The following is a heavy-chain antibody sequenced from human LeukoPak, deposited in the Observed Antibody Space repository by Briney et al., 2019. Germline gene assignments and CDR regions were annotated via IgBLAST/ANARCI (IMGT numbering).Heavy chain of an antibody. CDR2: FDPEDGET. D-gene: IGHD3-22*01. Sequence: ASVKVSCKVSGYTLTELSMHWVRQAPGKGLECMGGFDPEDGETIYAQKFEGRVTMTEDTSTDTAYVELSSLRSEDTDVYYCAAWGTYYYDRWGQGTLVTVSS. V-gene: IGHV1-24*01. CDR1: GYTLTELS. J-gene: IGHJ4*02. CDR3: AAWGTYYYDR.